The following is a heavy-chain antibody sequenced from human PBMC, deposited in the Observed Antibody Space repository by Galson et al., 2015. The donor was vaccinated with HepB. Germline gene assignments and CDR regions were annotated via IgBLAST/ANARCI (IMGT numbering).Heavy chain of an antibody. J-gene: IGHJ6*02. CDR3: ASTGGRPGVYYYYGMDV. CDR1: GYTFTSYD. D-gene: IGHD3-16*01. V-gene: IGHV1-8*01. CDR2: MNPNSGNT. Sequence: SVKVSCKASGYTFTSYDINWVRQATGQGLEWMGWMNPNSGNTGYAQKFQGRVTMTRNTSISTAYMELSSLRSEDTAVYYCASTGGRPGVYYYYGMDVWGQGTTVTVSS.